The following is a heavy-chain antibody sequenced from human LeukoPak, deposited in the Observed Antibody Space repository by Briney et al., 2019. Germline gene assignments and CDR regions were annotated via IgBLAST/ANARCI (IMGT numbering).Heavy chain of an antibody. D-gene: IGHD3-16*01. CDR2: IYSGGSI. V-gene: IGHV3-53*01. CDR1: GFTVSSYY. J-gene: IGHJ4*02. Sequence: GGSLRLSCVASGFTVSSYYVSWVRQAPGKGLEWVSVIYSGGSIYYADSVEGRFTVSRDNSKNTLYLEMRSLRAEDTAVYYCARDLHPRLTGYFDYWGQGTLVTVSS. CDR3: ARDLHPRLTGYFDY.